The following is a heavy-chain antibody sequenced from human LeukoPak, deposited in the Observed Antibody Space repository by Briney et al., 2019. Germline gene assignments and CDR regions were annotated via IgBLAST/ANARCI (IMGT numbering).Heavy chain of an antibody. Sequence: GGTLRLSCAASGFTFSNFAMSWVRQAPGKGLEWVSSISSSSSYIYYADSVKGRFTISRDNAKNSLYLQMNSLRAEDTAVYYCAELGITMIGGVWGKGTTVTISS. J-gene: IGHJ6*04. CDR1: GFTFSNFA. CDR3: AELGITMIGGV. CDR2: ISSSSSYI. D-gene: IGHD3-10*02. V-gene: IGHV3-21*01.